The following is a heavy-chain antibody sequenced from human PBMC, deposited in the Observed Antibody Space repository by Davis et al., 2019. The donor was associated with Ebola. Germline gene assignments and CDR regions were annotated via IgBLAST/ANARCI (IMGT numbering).Heavy chain of an antibody. CDR1: GFTFSSYA. D-gene: IGHD6-13*01. Sequence: PGGSLRLSCAASGFTFSSYAMNWVRQAPGKGLEWVSAISGSGTNTYDADSVKGRFTISRDNPKNTLFLQMNSLSAEDTAVYFCTKGAARTYSNADVAFDIWGQGTMVTVSS. V-gene: IGHV3-23*01. J-gene: IGHJ3*02. CDR3: TKGAARTYSNADVAFDI. CDR2: ISGSGTNT.